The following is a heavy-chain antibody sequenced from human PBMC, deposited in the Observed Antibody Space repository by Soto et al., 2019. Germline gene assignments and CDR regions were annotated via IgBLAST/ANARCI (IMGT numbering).Heavy chain of an antibody. CDR3: AKDGRGGHTTLTTFFALENWFGP. CDR2: ISWNSGSI. J-gene: IGHJ5*02. V-gene: IGHV3-9*01. D-gene: IGHD4-4*01. Sequence: EVQLVESGGGLVQPGRSLRLSCAASGFTFDDYAMHWVRQAPGKGLEWVSGISWNSGSIGYADSVKGRFTISRDNAKNSLYLQMNSLRAEDTALYYCAKDGRGGHTTLTTFFALENWFGPWGQGTLVTVSS. CDR1: GFTFDDYA.